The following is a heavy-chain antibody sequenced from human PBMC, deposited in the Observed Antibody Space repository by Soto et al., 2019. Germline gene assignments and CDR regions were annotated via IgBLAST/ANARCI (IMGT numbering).Heavy chain of an antibody. CDR1: GGSISGYY. CDR2: IYYSGST. J-gene: IGHJ6*03. CDR3: EREMVELERRRSYYYSYMDV. V-gene: IGHV4-59*01. D-gene: IGHD1-1*01. Sequence: SETLSLTCIVSGGSISGYYWSWLRQPPGKGLEWIGYIYYSGSTNYNPSLKSRVTISIDTPKNQLSQKMSPVTAADTAVSYCEREMVELERRRSYYYSYMDVWCKGTTVTVSS.